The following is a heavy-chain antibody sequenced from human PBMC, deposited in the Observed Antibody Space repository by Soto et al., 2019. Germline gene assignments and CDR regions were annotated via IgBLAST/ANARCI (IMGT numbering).Heavy chain of an antibody. CDR3: ARLMGTSFDL. Sequence: GSLRLSCAASGFTFSDHYMDWVRQAPGKGLEWVGRARNKVSGYTTAHAASVEGRFAISRDDSKNSLYLQMSSLKVDDTAVYFCARLMGTSFDLWGQGTLVTVSS. CDR1: GFTFSDHY. CDR2: ARNKVSGYTT. J-gene: IGHJ4*02. D-gene: IGHD2-8*01. V-gene: IGHV3-72*01.